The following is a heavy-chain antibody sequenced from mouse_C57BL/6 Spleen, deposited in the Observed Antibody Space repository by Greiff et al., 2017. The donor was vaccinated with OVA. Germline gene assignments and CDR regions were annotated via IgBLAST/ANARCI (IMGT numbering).Heavy chain of an antibody. CDR1: GYTFTSYW. V-gene: IGHV1-64*01. Sequence: QVQLKQPGAELVKPGASVKLSCKASGYTFTSYWMHWVKQRPGQGLEWIGMIHPNSGSTNYNEKFKSKATLTVDKSSSTAYMQLSSLTSEDSAVYYCARGGSSPLKGWGQGTTLTVSS. J-gene: IGHJ2*01. D-gene: IGHD1-1*01. CDR3: ARGGSSPLKG. CDR2: IHPNSGST.